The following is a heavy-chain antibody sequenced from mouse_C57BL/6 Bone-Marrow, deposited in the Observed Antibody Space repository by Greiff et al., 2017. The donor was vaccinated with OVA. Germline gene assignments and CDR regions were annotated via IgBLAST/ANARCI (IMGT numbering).Heavy chain of an antibody. CDR3: AYSNYMFAY. CDR2: IHPNSGST. D-gene: IGHD2-5*01. J-gene: IGHJ3*01. Sequence: QVQLQQPGAELVKPGASVKLSCKASGYTFTSYWMHWVKQRPGQGLEWIGMIHPNSGSTNYNEKFKSKATLTVDKSSSTAYMQLSSLTSEDSAVYYCAYSNYMFAYWGQGTLVTVSA. V-gene: IGHV1-64*01. CDR1: GYTFTSYW.